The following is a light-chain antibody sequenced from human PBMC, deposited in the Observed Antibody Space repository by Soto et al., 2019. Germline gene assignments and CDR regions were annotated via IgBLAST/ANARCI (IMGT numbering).Light chain of an antibody. V-gene: IGKV3-11*01. J-gene: IGKJ4*01. Sequence: EIVLTQSPATLSLSPGERAILSCRASQNVSSYLAWYQQKPGQAPRLLIYDASNRATGIPARFSGSGSGTDFTLTISSLEPEDFAVYYCQQRSNWPPLTFGGGTKVEIK. CDR2: DAS. CDR3: QQRSNWPPLT. CDR1: QNVSSY.